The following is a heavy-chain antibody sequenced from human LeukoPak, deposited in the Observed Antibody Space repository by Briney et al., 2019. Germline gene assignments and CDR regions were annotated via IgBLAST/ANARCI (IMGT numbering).Heavy chain of an antibody. D-gene: IGHD5-24*01. CDR3: ARARWLQSWAGPGEYAFDI. CDR2: IYYSGST. CDR1: GGSISSYY. Sequence: SETLSLTCTVSGGSISSYYWSWIRQPPGKGLEWIGYIYYSGSTNYNPSLKSRVTISVDTSKNQFSLKLSSVTAADTAVYYCARARWLQSWAGPGEYAFDIWGQGTMVTVSS. J-gene: IGHJ3*02. V-gene: IGHV4-59*01.